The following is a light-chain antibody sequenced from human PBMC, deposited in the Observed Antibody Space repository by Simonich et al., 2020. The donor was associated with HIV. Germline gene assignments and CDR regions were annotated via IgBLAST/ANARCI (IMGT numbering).Light chain of an antibody. CDR2: AAS. V-gene: IGKV1-6*01. CDR3: LQDYNLYT. CDR1: QGIRND. Sequence: IQMTQSPSTLSASVGERVNITCRASQGIRNDLGWYQQKPGKAPKLLIYAASTLQSGVPSMFSGSGSGTDFTLTISSLKPEDLATYYCLQDYNLYTFGQGTKLEIK. J-gene: IGKJ2*01.